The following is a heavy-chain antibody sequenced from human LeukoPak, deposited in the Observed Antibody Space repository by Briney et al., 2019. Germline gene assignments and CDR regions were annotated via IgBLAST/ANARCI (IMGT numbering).Heavy chain of an antibody. V-gene: IGHV4-34*01. Sequence: SETLSLTCAVYGGSFSGYYWSWIRQPPGKGLEWIGEINHSGSTNYNPSLKSRVTISVDTSKNQFSLKLSSVTAADTAVYYCARVLSTVTPGPYYYYYMDVWGKGTTVTVSS. CDR1: GGSFSGYY. D-gene: IGHD4-17*01. CDR3: ARVLSTVTPGPYYYYYMDV. J-gene: IGHJ6*03. CDR2: INHSGST.